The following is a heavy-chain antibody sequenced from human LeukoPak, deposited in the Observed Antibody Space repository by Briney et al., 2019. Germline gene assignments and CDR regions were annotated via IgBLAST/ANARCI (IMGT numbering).Heavy chain of an antibody. Sequence: SETLSLTCAVYGASFSESYWSWIRQPPGKGLEWIGEINHSGGTNYNPSLKSRVTISVDTSKNQFSLRLSSVTAADTAVYYCARGTVVMPAANVWGLGTLVTVSS. CDR1: GASFSESY. J-gene: IGHJ4*02. CDR2: INHSGGT. D-gene: IGHD2-2*01. V-gene: IGHV4-34*01. CDR3: ARGTVVMPAANV.